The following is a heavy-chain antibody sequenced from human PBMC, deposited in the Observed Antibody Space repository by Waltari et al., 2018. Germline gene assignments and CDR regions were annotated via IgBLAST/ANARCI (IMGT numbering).Heavy chain of an antibody. D-gene: IGHD3-10*01. J-gene: IGHJ4*02. CDR2: INHSGST. V-gene: IGHV4-34*01. Sequence: QVQLQQWGAGLLKPSETLSLTCAVYVGSFSGYYWIWIRHPPAKGLGWIGEINHSGSTNYNPSLKSRVTISVDTAKNHFSLKLSSVTAADTAVYYCARVFTTMVRGVTISTFDYWGQGTLVTVSS. CDR3: ARVFTTMVRGVTISTFDY. CDR1: VGSFSGYY.